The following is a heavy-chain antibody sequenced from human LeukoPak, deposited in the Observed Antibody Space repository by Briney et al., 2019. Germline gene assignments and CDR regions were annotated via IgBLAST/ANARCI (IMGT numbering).Heavy chain of an antibody. CDR1: GYTFTGYY. CDR3: ARDKYSYGPNYFDY. D-gene: IGHD5-18*01. V-gene: IGHV1-2*06. J-gene: IGHJ4*02. CDR2: INPNSGGT. Sequence: ASVKVSCKASGYTFTGYYMHWVRQAPGQGLVWMGRINPNSGGTNYAQKFQGRVTMTRDTSISTAYMELSRLRSDDTAVYYCARDKYSYGPNYFDYWGQGTLVTVSS.